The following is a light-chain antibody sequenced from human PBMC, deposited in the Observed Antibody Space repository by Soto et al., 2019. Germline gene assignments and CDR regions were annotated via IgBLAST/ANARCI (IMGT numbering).Light chain of an antibody. Sequence: EIVMTQSPATLSVSPGERATLSCRASQSVSSNLAWYQQKPGQAPRLLVYGASNRATGIPARFSGSGSGTDFTLTISSLEPEDFAVYYCQQRSNWSITFGQGTRLEI. CDR3: QQRSNWSIT. CDR2: GAS. V-gene: IGKV3-11*01. CDR1: QSVSSN. J-gene: IGKJ5*01.